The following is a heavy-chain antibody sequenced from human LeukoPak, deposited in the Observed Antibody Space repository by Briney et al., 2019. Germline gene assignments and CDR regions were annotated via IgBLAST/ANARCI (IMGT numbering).Heavy chain of an antibody. J-gene: IGHJ4*02. CDR1: GFSFTDYP. Sequence: GGPLRLSCATSGFSFTDYPMNWVRQAPGKGLEWISNIRTTAEGAKYAYYADSVKGRVTISRDDGKNTLYLHMNSLRDDDTAVYYCATDRRYAFDYWGQGILVTVSS. CDR3: ATDRRYAFDY. CDR2: IRTTAEGAKYA. V-gene: IGHV3-48*02. D-gene: IGHD3-9*01.